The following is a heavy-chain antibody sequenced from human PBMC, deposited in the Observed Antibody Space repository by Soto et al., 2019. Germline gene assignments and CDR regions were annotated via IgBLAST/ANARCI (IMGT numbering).Heavy chain of an antibody. V-gene: IGHV4-34*01. CDR3: ARGKGDY. Sequence: QVQLQQWGAGLLKPSETLSLTCAVYGGSLSGYYWSWIRQPPGKGLEWIGEINHSGSTNYNPSLKSRVTISVDTSKNQFSLRLSSVTAADTAVYYCARGKGDYWGQGTLVTVSS. J-gene: IGHJ4*02. CDR2: INHSGST. CDR1: GGSLSGYY.